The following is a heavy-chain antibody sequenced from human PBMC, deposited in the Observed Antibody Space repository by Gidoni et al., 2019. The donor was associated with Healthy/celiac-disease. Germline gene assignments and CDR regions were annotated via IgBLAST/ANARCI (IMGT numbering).Heavy chain of an antibody. D-gene: IGHD3-10*01. Sequence: QVQLQESGPGLVKPSGTLSLTCAVSGGSLGSSNWWIWFRQAPGKVLEWIGEIYHSGSTNYNPSLKSLVTISVDKSKNQFSRKLSSVTAADTAVYYGARLCGSGSDEGMDVWGQGTTVTVSS. CDR1: GGSLGSSNW. V-gene: IGHV4-4*02. CDR2: IYHSGST. J-gene: IGHJ6*02. CDR3: ARLCGSGSDEGMDV.